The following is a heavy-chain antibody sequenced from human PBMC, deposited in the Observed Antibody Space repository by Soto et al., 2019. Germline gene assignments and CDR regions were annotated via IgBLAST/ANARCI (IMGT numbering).Heavy chain of an antibody. CDR1: GGSISSYY. CDR3: ARAYGGYADY. V-gene: IGHV4-59*01. D-gene: IGHD5-12*01. CDR2: IYYSGST. J-gene: IGHJ4*02. Sequence: SETLSLTCTVSGGSISSYYGGWIRQPPGKGLEWIGYIYYSGSTNYNPSLKSRVTISVDTSKNQFSLKLSSVTAADTAVYYCARAYGGYADYWGQGALVTVS.